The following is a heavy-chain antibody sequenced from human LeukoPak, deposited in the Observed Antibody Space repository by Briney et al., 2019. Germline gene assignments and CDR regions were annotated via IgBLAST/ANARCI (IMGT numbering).Heavy chain of an antibody. J-gene: IGHJ4*02. Sequence: PSETLSLTCAVYGGSFSGYYWSWIRQPPGKGLEWIGEINHSGSTNYNPSLKSRVTISVDTSKNQFSLKLSSVTAADTAVYCCARGHSSSPGFDYWGQGTLVTVSS. D-gene: IGHD6-6*01. CDR3: ARGHSSSPGFDY. CDR2: INHSGST. CDR1: GGSFSGYY. V-gene: IGHV4-34*01.